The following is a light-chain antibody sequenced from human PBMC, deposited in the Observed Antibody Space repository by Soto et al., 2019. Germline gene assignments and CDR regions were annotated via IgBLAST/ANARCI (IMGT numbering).Light chain of an antibody. V-gene: IGKV3-15*01. CDR2: GAS. J-gene: IGKJ1*01. Sequence: ETVMTQSPATLSVSPGERATLSCRASQSVGSDLAWYQQKPGQAPRLLIYGASIRVTTVPARFSGSGSGTDFTLTISSLQSEDFAVYFSQQYNNWPRTFGQGTKV. CDR1: QSVGSD. CDR3: QQYNNWPRT.